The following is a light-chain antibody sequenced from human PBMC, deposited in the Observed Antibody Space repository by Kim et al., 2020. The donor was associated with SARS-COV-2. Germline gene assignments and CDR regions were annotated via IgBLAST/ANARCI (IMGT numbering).Light chain of an antibody. CDR2: GNS. J-gene: IGLJ2*01. CDR3: QSHDNSLSGGV. CDR1: SSNIGAGYD. Sequence: HRVTISCTGSSSNIGAGYDVHWYQHIPGTAPKLLIYGNSNRPSGVPDRFSGSKSGASASLAITGLQAEDEADYYCQSHDNSLSGGVFGGGTQLTVL. V-gene: IGLV1-40*03.